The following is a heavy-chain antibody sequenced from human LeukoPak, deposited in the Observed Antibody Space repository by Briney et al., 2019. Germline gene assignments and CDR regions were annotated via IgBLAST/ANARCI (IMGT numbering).Heavy chain of an antibody. V-gene: IGHV3-30*02. CDR1: GFSFSNYG. CDR3: AKEEGRYCSGVSCNEGVIY. D-gene: IGHD2-15*01. Sequence: GGSLRLSCAASGFSFSNYGMHWVRRAPGKGLEWVAFIRYDGTNKYYADSVKGRFTISRDNSKNTLHLQMNSLRAEDTAVYYCAKEEGRYCSGVSCNEGVIYWGQGTLVSVSS. CDR2: IRYDGTNK. J-gene: IGHJ4*02.